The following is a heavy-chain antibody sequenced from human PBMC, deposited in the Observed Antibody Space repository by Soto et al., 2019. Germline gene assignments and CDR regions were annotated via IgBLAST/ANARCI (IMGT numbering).Heavy chain of an antibody. CDR3: ARDLRYEFWSGSYGMDV. CDR2: IIPIFGTA. V-gene: IGHV1-69*06. CDR1: GDTFSSYA. D-gene: IGHD3-3*01. J-gene: IGHJ6*02. Sequence: SVKVSCKASGDTFSSYAISWVRQAPGQGLEWMGGIIPIFGTANYAQKFQGRVTITAGKSTSTAYMELSSLRSEDTAVYYCARDLRYEFWSGSYGMDVWGQGTTVTVSS.